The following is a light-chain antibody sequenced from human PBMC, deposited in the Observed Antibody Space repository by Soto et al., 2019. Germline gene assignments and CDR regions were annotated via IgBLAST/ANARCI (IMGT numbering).Light chain of an antibody. CDR1: QSVSSSY. V-gene: IGKV3-20*01. J-gene: IGKJ1*01. CDR2: GAS. Sequence: EGVLTQSPGTRSLSPGERATLSFRASQSVSSSYLAWYQQKPGQVPRLLIYGASNRATGVSARFSGSGSGTEFTLTISSPQSEDFAVYYCQQYHSWWTFGQGTKVDIK. CDR3: QQYHSWWT.